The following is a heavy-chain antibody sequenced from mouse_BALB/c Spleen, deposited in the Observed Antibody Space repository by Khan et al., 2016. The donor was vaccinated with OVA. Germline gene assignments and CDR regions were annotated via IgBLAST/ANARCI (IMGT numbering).Heavy chain of an antibody. J-gene: IGHJ3*01. Sequence: QVQLQQSGAELVKPGASVRLSCKASGYSFTSYYLYWVKQRPGQGLEWIGDINPSNGGTNFNEKFKIKATLTVDKSSSTAYMQLSSLTSEDSAVYYVTRSGYGTFAYWGRGTLVTVSA. CDR3: TRSGYGTFAY. D-gene: IGHD2-1*01. CDR1: GYSFTSYY. V-gene: IGHV1S81*02. CDR2: INPSNGGT.